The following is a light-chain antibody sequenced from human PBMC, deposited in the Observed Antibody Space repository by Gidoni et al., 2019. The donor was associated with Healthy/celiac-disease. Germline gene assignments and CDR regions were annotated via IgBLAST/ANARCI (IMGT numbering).Light chain of an antibody. Sequence: EIVMTQSPATLSVSPGERATLSCRASQSVSSSLAWHQQKPGQAPRLLTYGASTRATGIPARFSGSGSGTEFTLTISSLQSEDFAVYYCQQYNNWPLTFGGXTKVEIK. CDR1: QSVSSS. J-gene: IGKJ4*01. V-gene: IGKV3-15*01. CDR2: GAS. CDR3: QQYNNWPLT.